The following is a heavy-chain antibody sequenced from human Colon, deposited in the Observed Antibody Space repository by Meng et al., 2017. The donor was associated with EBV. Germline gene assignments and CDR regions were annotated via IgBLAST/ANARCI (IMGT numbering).Heavy chain of an antibody. CDR1: GGSVSSGGYY. D-gene: IGHD6-19*01. J-gene: IGHJ4*02. CDR2: IYYSGST. Sequence: QVPLQESGPGLVKPSQTLSPTCTVSGGSVSSGGYYWTWIRQHPGKGLEWFGHIYYSGSTFYNPSLKRRVIISIDTSKNQFSLNLRSVTAADTAVYYCARVSSGWDYFDYWGQGTLVTVSS. CDR3: ARVSSGWDYFDY. V-gene: IGHV4-31*03.